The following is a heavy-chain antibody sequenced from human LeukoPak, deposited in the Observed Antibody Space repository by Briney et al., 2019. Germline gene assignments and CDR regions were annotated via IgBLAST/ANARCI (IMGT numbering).Heavy chain of an antibody. CDR3: ANLRVAVAGTFD. J-gene: IGHJ4*02. D-gene: IGHD6-19*01. CDR2: ISGGGDST. Sequence: GGSLRLSCAASGFTVSSNYMSWVRQAPGKGLEWVSGISGGGDSTSYADSVKGRFTISRDNSRNTLYLQMNSLRAEDTAVYYCANLRVAVAGTFDWGQGTLVTVSS. CDR1: GFTVSSNY. V-gene: IGHV3-23*01.